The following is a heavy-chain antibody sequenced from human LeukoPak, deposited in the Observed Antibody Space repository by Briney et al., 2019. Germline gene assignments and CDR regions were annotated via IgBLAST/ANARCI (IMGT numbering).Heavy chain of an antibody. J-gene: IGHJ4*02. D-gene: IGHD5-24*01. CDR2: ISYDGSNK. CDR1: GFTFSSYA. Sequence: GGSLRLSCAASGFTFSSYAMHWVRQAPGKGLEWVAVISYDGSNKYYADSVKGRFTISRDNSKNTLYLQMNSLRAEDTAVYYCAKDYKSRDGYWDFDYWGQGTLVTVSS. V-gene: IGHV3-30-3*01. CDR3: AKDYKSRDGYWDFDY.